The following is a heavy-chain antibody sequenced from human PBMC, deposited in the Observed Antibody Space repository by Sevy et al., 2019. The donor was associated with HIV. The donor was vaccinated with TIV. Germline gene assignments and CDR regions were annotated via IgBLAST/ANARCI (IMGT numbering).Heavy chain of an antibody. D-gene: IGHD3-10*01. CDR3: ARGDYYGSLYYFDY. CDR1: GFTVSNYF. CDR2: ISSGSSYI. V-gene: IGHV3-21*01. Sequence: GGSLRLSCAASGFTVSNYFMNWVRQAPGKGLEWVSSISSGSSYIFYADSLKGRFTISRDNAKNSLYLHMNSLRAEDTAVYYCARGDYYGSLYYFDYWGPGTLVTVSS. J-gene: IGHJ4*02.